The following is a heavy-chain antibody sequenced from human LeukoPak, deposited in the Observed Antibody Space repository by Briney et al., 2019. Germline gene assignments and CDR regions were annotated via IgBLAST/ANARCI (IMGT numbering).Heavy chain of an antibody. J-gene: IGHJ4*02. D-gene: IGHD1-26*01. CDR2: ISTTSTTI. CDR1: GFTFRSYA. Sequence: PGGSLRLSCEASGFTFRSYAMNWVRQTPGRGLEWVSYISTTSTTIYYADSVKGRFTVSRDNDKNSLYLQMNSLRAEGTAVYYCARDSWGGATQVDFWGQGTLVTVSS. V-gene: IGHV3-48*01. CDR3: ARDSWGGATQVDF.